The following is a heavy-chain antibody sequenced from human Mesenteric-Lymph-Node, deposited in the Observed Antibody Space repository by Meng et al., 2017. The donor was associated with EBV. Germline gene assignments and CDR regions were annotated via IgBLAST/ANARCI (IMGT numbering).Heavy chain of an antibody. J-gene: IGHJ2*01. CDR3: GRGRTYWYFDL. Sequence: QVQRQELGPGLVKPSETLSLTCNVSGCSVSNDNYYWTWIRQPPGKGLEWIGYIFYSGSTNYNPSLKSRVTISVDTSQNQFSLKLSSVTAADTAVYYCGRGRTYWYFDLWGRGTLVTVSS. V-gene: IGHV4-61*01. CDR1: GCSVSNDNYY. CDR2: IFYSGST.